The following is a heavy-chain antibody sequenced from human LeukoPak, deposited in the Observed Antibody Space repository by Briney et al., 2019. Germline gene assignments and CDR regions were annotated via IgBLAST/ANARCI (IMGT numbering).Heavy chain of an antibody. CDR3: ARVRYYDYVWGSYRWGYYYYYMDV. CDR1: GYSISSGYY. D-gene: IGHD3-16*02. J-gene: IGHJ6*03. CDR2: IYHSGST. V-gene: IGHV4-38-2*02. Sequence: SETLSLTCTVSGYSISSGYYWGWIRQPPGKGLEWIGSIYHSGSTYYNPSLKSRVTISVDTSKNQFSLKLSSVTAADTAVYYCARVRYYDYVWGSYRWGYYYYYMDVWGKGTTVTVSS.